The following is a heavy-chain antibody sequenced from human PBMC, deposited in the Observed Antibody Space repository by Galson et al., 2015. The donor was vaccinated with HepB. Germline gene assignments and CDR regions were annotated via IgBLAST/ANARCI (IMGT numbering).Heavy chain of an antibody. CDR3: ARDRGRTDYYDSSGYPFDY. V-gene: IGHV1-69*04. CDR2: IIPILGIA. J-gene: IGHJ4*02. D-gene: IGHD3-22*01. CDR1: RDTFSSYT. Sequence: SRDTFSSYTLNWVRQAPGQGLEWMGRIIPILGIANYAQKFQGRVTITADRSTNTAYMELSSLRSEDTAVYYCARDRGRTDYYDSSGYPFDYWGQGTVVTVSS.